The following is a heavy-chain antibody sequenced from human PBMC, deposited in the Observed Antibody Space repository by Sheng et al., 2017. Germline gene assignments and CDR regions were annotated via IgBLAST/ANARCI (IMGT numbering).Heavy chain of an antibody. Sequence: QVQLQQWGAGLLKPSETLSLTCAVYGGSFSGYYWSWIRQPPREGAGGGLGKVNHSGSTNYNPSLKSRVTISVDTSKNQFSLKLSSVTAADTAVYYCAARQVLYYYDSSGYYSLDYWGQGTLVTVSS. J-gene: IGHJ4*02. CDR3: AARQVLYYYDSSGYYSLDY. D-gene: IGHD3-22*01. CDR2: VNHSGST. CDR1: GGSFSGYY. V-gene: IGHV4-34*01.